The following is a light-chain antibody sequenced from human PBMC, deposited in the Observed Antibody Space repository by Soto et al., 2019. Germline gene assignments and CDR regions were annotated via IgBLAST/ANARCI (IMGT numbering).Light chain of an antibody. CDR3: QQRSDWPLT. J-gene: IGKJ4*01. V-gene: IGKV3-11*01. CDR2: DAS. Sequence: EVVLTQSPATLSLSPGEGATLSCRASQSVSTYLACYRQKPGQAPRLLFYDASNRATGIPTRFTGSGSGTDFTLTVSSLEPADFEVYYCQQRSDWPLTFGGRTKVEI. CDR1: QSVSTY.